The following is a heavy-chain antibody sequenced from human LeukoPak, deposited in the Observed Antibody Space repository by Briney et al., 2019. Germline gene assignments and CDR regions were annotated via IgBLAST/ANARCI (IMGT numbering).Heavy chain of an antibody. J-gene: IGHJ6*03. Sequence: GASVKVSCKASGYTFTGYYMHWVRQAPGQGLEWMGWINPNSGGTNYAQKFQGRVTMTRDTSISTAYMELSRLRSDDTAVYYCARSSDIIQLYWANYYYYYMDVWGKGTTVTVSS. V-gene: IGHV1-2*02. CDR1: GYTFTGYY. CDR2: INPNSGGT. CDR3: ARSSDIIQLYWANYYYYYMDV. D-gene: IGHD5-18*01.